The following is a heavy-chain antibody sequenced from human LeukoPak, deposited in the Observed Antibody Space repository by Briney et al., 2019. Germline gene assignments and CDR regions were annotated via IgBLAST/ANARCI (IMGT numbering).Heavy chain of an antibody. CDR2: INSDGSST. CDR1: GFTFSSYW. J-gene: IGHJ4*02. Sequence: GGSLRLSCAASGFTFSSYWMRWVRQAPGKGLVWVSRINSDGSSTSYADSVKGRFTISRDNAKNTLYLQMNSLRAEDTAVYYCAREAALYSYDFWSGYSQFDYWGQGTLVTVSS. CDR3: AREAALYSYDFWSGYSQFDY. V-gene: IGHV3-74*01. D-gene: IGHD3-3*01.